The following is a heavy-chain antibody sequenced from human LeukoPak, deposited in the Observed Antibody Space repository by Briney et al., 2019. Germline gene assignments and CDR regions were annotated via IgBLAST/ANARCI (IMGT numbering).Heavy chain of an antibody. CDR3: AKDLLAGTNGDWYGFDN. V-gene: IGHV3-9*01. CDR1: GFTFDDFA. D-gene: IGHD4-17*01. Sequence: PGRSLRLSCAVSGFTFDDFAMHWVRQAPGKGLEWVSGISWNSGSIGYADSVKGRFTISRDNAKKSVYLQMNSLRADDTALYYCAKDLLAGTNGDWYGFDNWGLGTLATVSS. CDR2: ISWNSGSI. J-gene: IGHJ4*02.